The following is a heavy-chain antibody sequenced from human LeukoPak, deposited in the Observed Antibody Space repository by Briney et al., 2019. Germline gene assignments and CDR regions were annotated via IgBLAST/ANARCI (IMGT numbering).Heavy chain of an antibody. D-gene: IGHD3-9*01. V-gene: IGHV4-39*01. CDR3: ASAYYDILTGYYGWFDP. J-gene: IGHJ5*02. CDR2: IYYSGST. Sequence: SETLSLTCTVSGDSISTSGYYWGWIRQPPGKGLEWIGSIYYSGSTYYNPSLKSRVTVSVDTSKNQFSLKLSSVTAADTAVYYCASAYYDILTGYYGWFDPWGQGTLVTVSS. CDR1: GDSISTSGYY.